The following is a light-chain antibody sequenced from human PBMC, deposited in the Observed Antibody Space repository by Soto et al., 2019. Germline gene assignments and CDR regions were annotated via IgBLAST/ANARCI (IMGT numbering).Light chain of an antibody. CDR1: SSNIGTSS. Sequence: QSALTQPPSASGTPGQRVTISCSGGSSNIGTSSVNWYQQLPGTAPKLLMFSNDQRPSGVTDRFSGSKSGTSASLAISGLQSGDEADYYCAAWDDGLNGVVFGGGTKLTVL. J-gene: IGLJ3*02. CDR2: SND. V-gene: IGLV1-44*01. CDR3: AAWDDGLNGVV.